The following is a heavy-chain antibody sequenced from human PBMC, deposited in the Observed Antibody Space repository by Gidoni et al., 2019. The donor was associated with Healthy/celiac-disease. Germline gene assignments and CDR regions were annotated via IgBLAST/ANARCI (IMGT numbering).Heavy chain of an antibody. CDR1: GFTFSSYA. Sequence: QVQLVESGGGVVQPGRSLRLSCAASGFTFSSYAMHWVRQAPGKGLEWVAVISDDGSNKYYADSVKGRFTISRDNSKNTLYLQMNSLIAEDTAVYYCAREMATENYGMDVWGQGTTVTVSS. J-gene: IGHJ6*02. D-gene: IGHD5-12*01. CDR2: ISDDGSNK. CDR3: AREMATENYGMDV. V-gene: IGHV3-30-3*01.